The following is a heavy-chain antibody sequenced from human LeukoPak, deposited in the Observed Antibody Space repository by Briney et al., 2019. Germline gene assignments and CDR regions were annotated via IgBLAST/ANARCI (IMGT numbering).Heavy chain of an antibody. V-gene: IGHV1-46*01. Sequence: GTSVKVSCKASGYTFTSYYMHWVRQAPGQGLEWMGIINPSGGSTSYAQKFQGRVTMTRDTSTSTVYMELSSLRSEDTAVYYCASSGGHLELGLGYWGQGTLVTVSS. CDR2: INPSGGST. CDR1: GYTFTSYY. CDR3: ASSGGHLELGLGY. J-gene: IGHJ4*02. D-gene: IGHD3-3*01.